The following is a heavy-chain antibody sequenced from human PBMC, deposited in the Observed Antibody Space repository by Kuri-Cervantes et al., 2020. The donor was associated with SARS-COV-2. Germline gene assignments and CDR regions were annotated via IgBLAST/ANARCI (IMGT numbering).Heavy chain of an antibody. D-gene: IGHD3-10*01. CDR3: ARDQVLLWFGEPSYYGMDV. V-gene: IGHV3-9*01. Sequence: SLKISCAASGFTFDDYAMHWVRQAPGKGLEWVSGISWNSGSIGYADSVKGRFTISRDNAKNSLYLQMNSLRAEDTAVYYCARDQVLLWFGEPSYYGMDVWGQGTTVTVSS. CDR1: GFTFDDYA. CDR2: ISWNSGSI. J-gene: IGHJ6*02.